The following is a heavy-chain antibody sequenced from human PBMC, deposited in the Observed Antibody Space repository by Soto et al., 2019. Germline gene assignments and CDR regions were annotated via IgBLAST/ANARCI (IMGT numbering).Heavy chain of an antibody. CDR2: ISDDGSSK. V-gene: IGHV3-30*18. D-gene: IGHD4-17*01. J-gene: IGHJ4*02. CDR1: GFTFSSFG. Sequence: QVLLVGSGGGVVQPGRSLRISCAVSGFTFSSFGMHWVRQAPGKGLEWVAVISDDGSSKHYADSLKGRFTISRDNSSNTLYLQMDSLGPEDTAVYYCAKDRWGDFGDLNLPGYWGQGTLVTVSS. CDR3: AKDRWGDFGDLNLPGY.